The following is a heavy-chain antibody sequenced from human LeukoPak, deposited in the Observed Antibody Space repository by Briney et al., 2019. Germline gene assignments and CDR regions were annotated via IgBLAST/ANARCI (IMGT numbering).Heavy chain of an antibody. J-gene: IGHJ4*02. CDR3: AREGPIVGATHLVDY. Sequence: GASVKVSCKASGYTFTDYYMHWVRQAPGQGLEWMGWINPNSGGTNYAQKFQGRVTMTRDTSISTAYMELSRLRSDDTAVYYCAREGPIVGATHLVDYWGQGTLVTASS. D-gene: IGHD1-26*01. CDR1: GYTFTDYY. V-gene: IGHV1-2*02. CDR2: INPNSGGT.